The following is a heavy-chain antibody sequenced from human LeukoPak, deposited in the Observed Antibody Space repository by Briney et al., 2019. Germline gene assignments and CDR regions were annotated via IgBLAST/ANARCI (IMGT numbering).Heavy chain of an antibody. CDR1: GFTFSSYS. CDR3: ARVEGYWSSTSCPANY. CDR2: ISSSSSYI. V-gene: IGHV3-21*01. J-gene: IGHJ4*02. Sequence: GGSLRLFCAASGFTFSSYSMNWVRQAPGKGLECVSSISSSSSYIYYADSVKGRFTISRDNAKNSLYLQMNSLRAEDTAVYFCARVEGYWSSTSCPANYWGQGTLVTVSS. D-gene: IGHD2-2*01.